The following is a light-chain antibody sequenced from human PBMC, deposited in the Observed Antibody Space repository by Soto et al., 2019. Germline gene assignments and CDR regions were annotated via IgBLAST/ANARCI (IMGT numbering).Light chain of an antibody. CDR3: QQYNNWWT. J-gene: IGKJ1*01. V-gene: IGKV3-15*01. Sequence: EIVMTQSPATLSVSPGERATLSCRASQSISNNLAWYHQRPGQAPRLLIYGASTRATGIPARFSGGGSGTEFTLTISSLQSKDFAVYYCQQYNNWWTFGQGTRVEIK. CDR2: GAS. CDR1: QSISNN.